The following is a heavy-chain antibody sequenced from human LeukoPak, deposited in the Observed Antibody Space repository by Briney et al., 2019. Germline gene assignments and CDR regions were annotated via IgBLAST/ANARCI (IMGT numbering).Heavy chain of an antibody. J-gene: IGHJ6*02. V-gene: IGHV3-7*04. CDR1: GFTFSSHW. Sequence: PGGSLRLSCAASGFTFSSHWMSWVRQAPGKGLEWVANIKQDGSEKYCVDSVKGRFTISRDNAKNSLYLQMNSLRAEDTAVYYCARDRGGGMDIWGQGTTVTVSS. D-gene: IGHD5-24*01. CDR2: IKQDGSEK. CDR3: ARDRGGGMDI.